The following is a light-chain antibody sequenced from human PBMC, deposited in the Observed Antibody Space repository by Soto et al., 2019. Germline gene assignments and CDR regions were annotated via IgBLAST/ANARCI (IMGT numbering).Light chain of an antibody. J-gene: IGKJ1*01. Sequence: AIQMTQSPSSLSASVGDRVTITCRASQGIGTELGWYQLKPGKAPKLLVYGASTLQSGVLPRFSGSGSGTDFTLTISSLPPDDFATYYCLQDFSYPRTFGQGIKVEIK. CDR1: QGIGTE. V-gene: IGKV1-6*02. CDR2: GAS. CDR3: LQDFSYPRT.